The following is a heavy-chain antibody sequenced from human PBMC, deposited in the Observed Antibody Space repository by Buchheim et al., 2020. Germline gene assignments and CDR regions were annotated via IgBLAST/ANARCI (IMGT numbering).Heavy chain of an antibody. V-gene: IGHV3-48*03. Sequence: EVQLVESGGGLVQPGGSLRLSCAASGFTFSSYEMNWVRQVPGKGLEWVSYISSSGSTIYYADSVKGRFTISRDNAKNSLDLQMNSLRAEDTAVYYCARDLVSSGYYYYYYGMDVCGQGTT. J-gene: IGHJ6*02. CDR1: GFTFSSYE. CDR3: ARDLVSSGYYYYYYGMDV. D-gene: IGHD5/OR15-5a*01. CDR2: ISSSGSTI.